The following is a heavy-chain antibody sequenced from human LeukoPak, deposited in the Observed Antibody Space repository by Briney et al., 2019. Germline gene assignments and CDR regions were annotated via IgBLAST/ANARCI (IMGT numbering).Heavy chain of an antibody. CDR2: ISYDGSNK. CDR3: AKPDYYDSSGYYLRFFDH. V-gene: IGHV3-30*18. D-gene: IGHD3-22*01. J-gene: IGHJ4*02. CDR1: GFTFSSYG. Sequence: GGSLRLSCAASGFTFSSYGMHWVRQAPGKGLEWVAVISYDGSNKYYADSVKGRFSISRDNSKSTLYLQMSSLRAEDTAVYHCAKPDYYDSSGYYLRFFDHWGQGTLVTVSS.